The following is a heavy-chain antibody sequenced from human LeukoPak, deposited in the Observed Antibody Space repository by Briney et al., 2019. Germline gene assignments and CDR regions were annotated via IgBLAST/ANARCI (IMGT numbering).Heavy chain of an antibody. V-gene: IGHV3-30-3*01. D-gene: IGHD3-22*01. Sequence: GGSLRLSCAASGFTFSSYAMHWVRQAPGKGLEWVAVISYDGSNKYYADSVKGRFTISRGNSKNTLYLQMNSLRAEDTAVYYCARSYYYDSQIDYWGQGTLVTVSS. J-gene: IGHJ4*02. CDR3: ARSYYYDSQIDY. CDR1: GFTFSSYA. CDR2: ISYDGSNK.